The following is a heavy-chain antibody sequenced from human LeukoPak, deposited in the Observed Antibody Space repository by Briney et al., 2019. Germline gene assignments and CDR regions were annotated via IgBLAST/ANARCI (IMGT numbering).Heavy chain of an antibody. Sequence: SQTLSLTCTVSGGSISSGGYYWSWIRQHPGKGLEWIGYIYYSGSTYYNPSLKSRVTISVDTSKNQFSLKLSSVTAADTAVYYCAGIPAVTTPYFDYWGQGTLVTVSS. CDR1: GGSISSGGYY. CDR3: AGIPAVTTPYFDY. CDR2: IYYSGST. J-gene: IGHJ4*02. V-gene: IGHV4-31*03. D-gene: IGHD4-11*01.